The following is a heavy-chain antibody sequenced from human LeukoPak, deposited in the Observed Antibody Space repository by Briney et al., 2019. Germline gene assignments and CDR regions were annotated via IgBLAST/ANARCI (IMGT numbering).Heavy chain of an antibody. J-gene: IGHJ6*02. Sequence: GGSLRLSCAASGFTFSSYGMHWVRQAPGKGLEWVAVIWYDGSNKYYADSVKGRFTISRDNSKNTLYLQMNSLRAEDTAVYYCARMGQQLARFGMDVWGQGTTVTVSS. V-gene: IGHV3-33*01. CDR2: IWYDGSNK. D-gene: IGHD6-13*01. CDR3: ARMGQQLARFGMDV. CDR1: GFTFSSYG.